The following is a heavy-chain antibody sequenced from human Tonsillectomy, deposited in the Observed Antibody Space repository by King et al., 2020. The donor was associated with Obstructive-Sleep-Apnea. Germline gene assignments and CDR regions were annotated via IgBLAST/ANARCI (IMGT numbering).Heavy chain of an antibody. Sequence: VQLVESGGGVVQPGGSLRLSCAASGFTFRSYGMHWVRQAPGKGLEWVAVILYDGSNIYYSDSVKGRFTISRDNSKNTLFLQMNSLRDDDTAVYFCARDRAASFSRSLGALGYWGHGTLVTVSS. V-gene: IGHV3-30*03. D-gene: IGHD3-16*01. J-gene: IGHJ4*01. CDR2: ILYDGSNI. CDR3: ARDRAASFSRSLGALGY. CDR1: GFTFRSYG.